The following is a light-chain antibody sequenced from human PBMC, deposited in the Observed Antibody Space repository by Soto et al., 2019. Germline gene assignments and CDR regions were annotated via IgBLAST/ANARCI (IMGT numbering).Light chain of an antibody. Sequence: DIQMTQSPSSLSASVGDRVTITCRASHSITNYLNWYQQEPGKAPKLLIYRASSLQSGVPSRFSGSGYGTDFTLTISXLXPEXXXTXXXQXXSXGPHTFGQGTKLEIK. CDR3: QXXSXGPHT. CDR1: HSITNY. V-gene: IGKV1-39*01. CDR2: RAS. J-gene: IGKJ2*01.